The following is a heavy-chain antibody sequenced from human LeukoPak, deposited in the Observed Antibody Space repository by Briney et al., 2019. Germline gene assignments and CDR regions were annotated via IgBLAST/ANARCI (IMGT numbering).Heavy chain of an antibody. V-gene: IGHV3-30-3*01. D-gene: IGHD3-3*01. Sequence: GGSLRLSCAASGFTFSSYAMHWVRQAPGKGLEWVAVISYDGSNKYYADSVKGRFTISRDNSKNTLYLQMNSLRAGDTAVYYCARDFVPGAFDIWGQGTMVTVSS. CDR3: ARDFVPGAFDI. CDR2: ISYDGSNK. CDR1: GFTFSSYA. J-gene: IGHJ3*02.